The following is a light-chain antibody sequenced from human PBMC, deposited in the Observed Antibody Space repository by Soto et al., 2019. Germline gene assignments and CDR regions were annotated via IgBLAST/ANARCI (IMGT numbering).Light chain of an antibody. CDR1: SSNIGADFD. V-gene: IGLV1-40*01. CDR3: QSYDRSLTGV. Sequence: QSVLTQPPSVSGAPGQRITISCTGSSSNIGADFDVYWYQQLPGAAPKLLIYGNTNRPSGVPDRFSGSKSGTSASLAITGLQAEDEADYYCQSYDRSLTGVFGTG. J-gene: IGLJ1*01. CDR2: GNT.